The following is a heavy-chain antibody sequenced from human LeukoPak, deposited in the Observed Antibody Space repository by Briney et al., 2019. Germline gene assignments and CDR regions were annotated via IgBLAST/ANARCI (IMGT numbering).Heavy chain of an antibody. CDR3: ARDLLGTMIVVVTPGAFDI. CDR2: ISSSSSTI. J-gene: IGHJ3*02. CDR1: GFTFSSYS. D-gene: IGHD3-22*01. V-gene: IGHV3-48*04. Sequence: GGSLRLSCAASGFTFSSYSMNWVRQAPGKGLEWVSYISSSSSTIYYADSVKGRFTISRDNAKNSLYLQMNSLRAEDTAVYYCARDLLGTMIVVVTPGAFDIWGQGTMVTVSS.